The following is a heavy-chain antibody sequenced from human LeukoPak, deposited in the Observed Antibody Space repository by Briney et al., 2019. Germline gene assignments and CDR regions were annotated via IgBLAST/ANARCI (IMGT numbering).Heavy chain of an antibody. D-gene: IGHD5-24*01. J-gene: IGHJ4*02. V-gene: IGHV4-38-2*02. Sequence: PSETLSLTCTVSGYSISSGYYWGWIRQPPRKGLEWIGSIHHSGSTYYNPSLKSRVTISVDTSRNQFSLKLSSVTAADTAVYYCARRDGYNHLFDYWGQGTLVTVSS. CDR3: ARRDGYNHLFDY. CDR1: GYSISSGYY. CDR2: IHHSGST.